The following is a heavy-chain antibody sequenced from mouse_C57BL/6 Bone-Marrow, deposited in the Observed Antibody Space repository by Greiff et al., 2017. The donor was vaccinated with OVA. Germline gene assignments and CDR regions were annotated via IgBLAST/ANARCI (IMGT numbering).Heavy chain of an antibody. V-gene: IGHV6-3*01. CDR2: IRLKSDNYAT. J-gene: IGHJ2*01. CDR1: GFTFSNSW. Sequence: EVKVEESGGGLVQPGGSMKLSCVASGFTFSNSWMNWVRQSPEKGLEWVAQIRLKSDNYATNYAETVKGRFTISRDDSKSSVYLQMNNLRAEDTGIYYCTGGGGYFDYWGQGTTLTVSS. CDR3: TGGGGYFDY.